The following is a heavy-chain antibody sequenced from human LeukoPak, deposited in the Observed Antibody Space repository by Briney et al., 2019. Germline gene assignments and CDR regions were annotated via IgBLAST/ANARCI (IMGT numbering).Heavy chain of an antibody. CDR1: GFTFSSYA. CDR2: ISYDGSNK. V-gene: IGHV3-30-3*01. CDR3: ARSIMIFGVARGLGDWFDP. Sequence: GRSLRLSCAASGFTFSSYAMHWVRQAPGKGLEWVAVISYDGSNKYYADSVKGRFTISRDNSKSTLYLQMNSLRAEDTAVYYCARSIMIFGVARGLGDWFDPWGQGTLVTVSS. J-gene: IGHJ5*02. D-gene: IGHD3-3*01.